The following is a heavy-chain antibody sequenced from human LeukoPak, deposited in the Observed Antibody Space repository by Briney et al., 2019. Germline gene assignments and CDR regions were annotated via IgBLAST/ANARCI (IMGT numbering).Heavy chain of an antibody. CDR1: GGSISSSSYY. Sequence: SETLSLTCTVSGGSISSSSYYWGWIRQPPGKGLEWIGSIYYSGSTYYNPSLKSRVTISVDTSKNQFSLKLSSVTAADTAVYYCARDVLGYCSGGSCYSPWFDPWGQGTLVTVSS. J-gene: IGHJ5*02. D-gene: IGHD2-15*01. CDR3: ARDVLGYCSGGSCYSPWFDP. CDR2: IYYSGST. V-gene: IGHV4-39*02.